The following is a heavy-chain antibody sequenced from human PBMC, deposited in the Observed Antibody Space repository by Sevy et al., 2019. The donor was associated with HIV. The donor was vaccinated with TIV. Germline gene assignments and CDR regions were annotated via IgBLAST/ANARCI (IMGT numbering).Heavy chain of an antibody. CDR3: TKSKTLLQSPFGV. V-gene: IGHV3-23*01. D-gene: IGHD2-15*01. CDR2: ISGSGATI. J-gene: IGHJ4*03. CDR1: GFSFKNYP. Sequence: GGSLRLSCEGSGFSFKNYPISWVRQAPGKGLEWVCIISGSGATIFYADSLKGRFIVSRDNSKDTVFLQMNSLTVDDTGTYYCTKSKTLLQSPFGVWGQGAVVTVSS.